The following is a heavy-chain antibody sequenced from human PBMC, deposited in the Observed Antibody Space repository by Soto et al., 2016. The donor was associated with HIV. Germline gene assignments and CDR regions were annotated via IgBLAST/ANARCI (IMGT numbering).Heavy chain of an antibody. CDR2: INAGGTNT. CDR1: GFTFSNYA. CDR3: AKGFGSAYFDN. J-gene: IGHJ4*02. D-gene: IGHD3-10*01. Sequence: EVELLESGGGLVQPGGSLRLSCAASGFTFSNYAMNWVRQAPGKGLEWVSNINAGGTNTYYADSVKGRFTISRDNSKNMLYLQMNILRAEDTAVYYCAKGFGSAYFDNWGQGTLVTVSS. V-gene: IGHV3-23*01.